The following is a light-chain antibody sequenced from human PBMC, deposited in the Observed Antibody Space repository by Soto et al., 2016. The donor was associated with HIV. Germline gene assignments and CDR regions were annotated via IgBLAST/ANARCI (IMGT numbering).Light chain of an antibody. CDR2: ETS. Sequence: DIQMTQSPSSLSASVGDRVTITCQASQDISDSLNWYQQKPGKAPRLLIYETSNLDTGVPSRFSGSGSVTDFTFTISSLQPEDLVTYYCQQYETPPYTFGQGTKVEIK. V-gene: IGKV1-33*01. CDR1: QDISDS. CDR3: QQYETPPYT. J-gene: IGKJ2*01.